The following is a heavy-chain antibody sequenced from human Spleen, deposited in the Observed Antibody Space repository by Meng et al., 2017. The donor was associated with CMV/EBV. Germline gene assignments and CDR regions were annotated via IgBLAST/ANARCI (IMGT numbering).Heavy chain of an antibody. V-gene: IGHV5-51*01. CDR1: GYSFTSYW. D-gene: IGHD7-27*01. CDR2: IYPGDSDT. CDR3: ASRPTTGDDAFDI. J-gene: IGHJ3*02. Sequence: KVSCKAFGYSFTSYWIGWVRQMPGKGLEWMGIIYPGDSDTRYSPSFQGQVIISADKSVTTAYLQWSSLKASDTAMYYCASRPTTGDDAFDIWGQGTMVTVSS.